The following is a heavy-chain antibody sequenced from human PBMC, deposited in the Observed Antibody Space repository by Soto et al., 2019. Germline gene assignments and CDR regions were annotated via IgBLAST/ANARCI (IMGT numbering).Heavy chain of an antibody. CDR1: GGTFSSYA. CDR2: IIPIFGTA. D-gene: IGHD3-3*01. J-gene: IGHJ4*02. V-gene: IGHV1-69*01. Sequence: QVQLVQSGAEVKKPGSSVRVSCKASGGTFSSYAINWVRQAPGQGLEWMGRIIPIFGTANYAQKFQGRVTITADESSSSGYIELSSLRSDDTAVYYCARGDQYDFSSVQTYFFDYWGQGTLVTVSS. CDR3: ARGDQYDFSSVQTYFFDY.